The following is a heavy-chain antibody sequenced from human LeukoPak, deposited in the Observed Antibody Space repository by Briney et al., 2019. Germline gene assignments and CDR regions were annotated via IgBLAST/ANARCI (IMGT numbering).Heavy chain of an antibody. V-gene: IGHV3-21*01. D-gene: IGHD2-21*02. J-gene: IGHJ4*02. CDR1: GFTFSSYT. CDR2: ISSSSSYI. CDR3: ARDVTHCGGDCYSGDY. Sequence: PGGSLRLSCAASGFTFSSYTMNWVRQAPGKGLEWVSSISSSSSYINYADSVKGRFTISRDNAKNSLYLPMNSLRAEDTAVYYCARDVTHCGGDCYSGDYWGQGTLVTVSS.